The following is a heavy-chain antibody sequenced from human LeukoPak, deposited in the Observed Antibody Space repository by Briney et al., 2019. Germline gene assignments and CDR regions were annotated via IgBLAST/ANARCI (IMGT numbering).Heavy chain of an antibody. CDR1: GFRFSSYA. CDR3: ARDYDSCGYYRGDF. CDR2: IGGGGVST. D-gene: IGHD3-22*01. J-gene: IGHJ4*02. Sequence: GGSLRLSCAASGFRFSSYALSWVRQAPGKGLEWVSTIGGGGVSTYYADSVEGRFTISRDDSKNTLYVHMNSLRDEDTAVYYCARDYDSCGYYRGDFWGQGTLVTVSS. V-gene: IGHV3-23*01.